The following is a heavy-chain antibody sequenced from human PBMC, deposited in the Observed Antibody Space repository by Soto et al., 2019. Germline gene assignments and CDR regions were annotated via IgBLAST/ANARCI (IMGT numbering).Heavy chain of an antibody. CDR2: TYYRSKWYN. D-gene: IGHD3-10*01. CDR1: GDSVSSNSAA. Sequence: SPTLSLTCAISGDSVSSNSAAWNWIRQSPSRGLEWLGRTYYRSKWYNDYAVSVKSRITINPDTSKNQFSLQLNSVTPEDTAVYYCAREDYYGSGSYPVSVWDWGQGTLVTVSS. CDR3: AREDYYGSGSYPVSVWD. V-gene: IGHV6-1*01. J-gene: IGHJ4*02.